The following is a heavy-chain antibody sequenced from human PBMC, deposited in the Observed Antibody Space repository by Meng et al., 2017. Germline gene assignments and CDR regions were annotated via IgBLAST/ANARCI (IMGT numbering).Heavy chain of an antibody. D-gene: IGHD3-10*02. Sequence: GESLKISCAASGFTFSSYGMHWVRQAPGKGLEWVAVIWYDGSNKYYADSVKGRFTISRDNSKNTLYLQMNSLRAEDTAVYYCAKDRSRAQFFYACSEFDYWGQGTLVTVSS. CDR1: GFTFSSYG. CDR2: IWYDGSNK. V-gene: IGHV3-33*06. J-gene: IGHJ4*02. CDR3: AKDRSRAQFFYACSEFDY.